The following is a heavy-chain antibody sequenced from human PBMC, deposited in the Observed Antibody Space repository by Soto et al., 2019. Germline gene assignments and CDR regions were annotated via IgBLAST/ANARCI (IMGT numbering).Heavy chain of an antibody. Sequence: PSETLSLTCPVSGGSVNRDYYYWTWIRQPPWKGLEWILYIYYTGRTNYNPSLESRVTVSLDTSRNQFSLKLSSVTAADTAVFYCAREYSNSPEAFDSWGQGALVTVSS. V-gene: IGHV4-61*01. J-gene: IGHJ4*02. CDR3: AREYSNSPEAFDS. D-gene: IGHD6-6*01. CDR2: IYYTGRT. CDR1: GGSVNRDYYY.